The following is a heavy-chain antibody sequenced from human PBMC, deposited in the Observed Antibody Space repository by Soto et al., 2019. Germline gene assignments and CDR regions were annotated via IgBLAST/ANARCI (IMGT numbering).Heavy chain of an antibody. CDR2: INPSGGST. V-gene: IGHV1-46*01. CDR3: ARSSGEDSSSWWYYYYYYGMDV. D-gene: IGHD6-13*01. CDR1: GYTFTSYY. J-gene: IGHJ6*02. Sequence: QVQLVQSGAEVKKPGASVKVSCKASGYTFTSYYMHWVRQAPGQGLEWMGIINPSGGSTSYAQKFKGRVTMTRDTSTSTVYMELSSLRSEDTAVYYCARSSGEDSSSWWYYYYYYGMDVWGQGTTVTVSS.